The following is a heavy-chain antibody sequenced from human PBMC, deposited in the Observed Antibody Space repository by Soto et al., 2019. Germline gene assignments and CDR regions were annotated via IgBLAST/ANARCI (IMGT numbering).Heavy chain of an antibody. CDR2: IYYSGST. Sequence: SETLSLTCTVSGGSISSSSYYWGWIRQPPGKGLEWIGSIYYSGSTYYNPSLKSRVTISVDTSKNQFSLKLSSVTAADTAVYYCARQYYDFWSEYYYYGMDVWGQGTTVTRLL. CDR1: GGSISSSSYY. J-gene: IGHJ6*02. D-gene: IGHD3-3*01. V-gene: IGHV4-39*01. CDR3: ARQYYDFWSEYYYYGMDV.